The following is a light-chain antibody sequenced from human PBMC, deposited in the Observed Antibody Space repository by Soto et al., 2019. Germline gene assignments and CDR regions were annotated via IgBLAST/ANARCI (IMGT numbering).Light chain of an antibody. CDR2: DAT. CDR1: QDISIF. V-gene: IGKV1-33*01. CDR3: QQFHDHTFT. Sequence: DIQLTQSPPSLSASIGDRVTITCQATQDISIFLNWYQQKPGKAPELLIYDATIFEIGVPSRFSGSGSGTDFTFTISGLQPEDLATYYCQQFHDHTFTFGQGTRLEIK. J-gene: IGKJ5*01.